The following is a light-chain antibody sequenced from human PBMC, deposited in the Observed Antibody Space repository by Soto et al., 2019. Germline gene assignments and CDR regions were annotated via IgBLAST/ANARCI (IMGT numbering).Light chain of an antibody. J-gene: IGLJ2*01. V-gene: IGLV1-44*01. CDR2: GDN. CDR3: AAWDGSLNNVQ. CDR1: GSSIGTNT. Sequence: QPVLTQPPSASGTPGQRVTISCSGSGSSIGTNTVNWYRQLPGTAPKLLIYGDNQRPSGVPDRFSGSKSGTSASLAISGLQSEDEAEYYCAAWDGSLNNVQFGGGTKLTVL.